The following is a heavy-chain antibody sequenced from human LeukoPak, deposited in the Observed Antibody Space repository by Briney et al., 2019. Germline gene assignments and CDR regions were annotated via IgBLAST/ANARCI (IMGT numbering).Heavy chain of an antibody. Sequence: GGSLRLSCAASGFTFSSYGMHWVRQAPGKGLEWVAFIRYDGSNKYYADSVKGRFTISRDNSKNTLYLQMNSLRAEDTAVYYCAKGGHTEAVGAKVDDWGQGTLVTVSA. V-gene: IGHV3-30*02. CDR3: AKGGHTEAVGAKVDD. CDR1: GFTFSSYG. D-gene: IGHD6-13*01. CDR2: IRYDGSNK. J-gene: IGHJ4*02.